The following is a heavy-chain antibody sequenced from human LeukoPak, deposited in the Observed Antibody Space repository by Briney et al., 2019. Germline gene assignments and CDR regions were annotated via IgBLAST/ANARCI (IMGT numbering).Heavy chain of an antibody. CDR2: ISSSSNTI. CDR3: ARAVTVVTRGGLVFDY. Sequence: GGSLRLSCAASGFTFSSYSMNWVRQAPGKGLEWVSYISSSSNTIYYADSVKGRFTISRDNAKNSLFLQMNSLRDEDASVYYCARAVTVVTRGGLVFDYWGQGTLVTVSS. J-gene: IGHJ4*02. V-gene: IGHV3-48*02. D-gene: IGHD2-21*02. CDR1: GFTFSSYS.